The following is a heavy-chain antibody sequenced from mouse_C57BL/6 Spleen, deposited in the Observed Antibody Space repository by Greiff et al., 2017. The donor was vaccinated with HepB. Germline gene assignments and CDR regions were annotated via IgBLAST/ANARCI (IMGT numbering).Heavy chain of an antibody. CDR1: GFNIKDDY. Sequence: EVQLQQSGAELVRPGASVRLSCTASGFNIKDDYMHWVKQRPEQGLEWIGWIDPENGDTEYASKFQGKATITADTSSNTAYLQLSSLTSEDTAVYYCTTGDRAYWGQGTLVTVSA. CDR2: IDPENGDT. CDR3: TTGDRAY. D-gene: IGHD3-3*01. V-gene: IGHV14-4*01. J-gene: IGHJ3*01.